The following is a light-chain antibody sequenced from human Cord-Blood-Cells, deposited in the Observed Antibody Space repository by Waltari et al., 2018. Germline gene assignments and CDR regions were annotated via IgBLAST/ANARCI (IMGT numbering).Light chain of an antibody. CDR2: DVS. Sequence: QSALTQPASVSGSPGQSITISCTGTSSDVGGYNYVSWYQQPPGKAPKLMIYDVSNLPSGVSNRFSGSKSGNTASLTISGLQAEDEADYYCSSYTSSSTYVFGTGTKVTVL. J-gene: IGLJ1*01. CDR3: SSYTSSSTYV. V-gene: IGLV2-14*01. CDR1: SSDVGGYNY.